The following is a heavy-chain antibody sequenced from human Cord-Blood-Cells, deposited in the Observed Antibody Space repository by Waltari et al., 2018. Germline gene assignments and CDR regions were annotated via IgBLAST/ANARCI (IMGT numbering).Heavy chain of an antibody. CDR2: ISSSSSYI. V-gene: IGHV3-21*01. CDR3: VRGRTGEADY. D-gene: IGHD7-27*01. J-gene: IGHJ4*02. Sequence: EVQLVESGGGLVKPGGSLRLSCAASGFTFSRYSMNWVRQAPGKGLEWVSSISSSSSYIYYADSVKGRFTISRDNAKNSLYLQMNSLRAEDTAVYYCVRGRTGEADYWGQGTLVTVSS. CDR1: GFTFSRYS.